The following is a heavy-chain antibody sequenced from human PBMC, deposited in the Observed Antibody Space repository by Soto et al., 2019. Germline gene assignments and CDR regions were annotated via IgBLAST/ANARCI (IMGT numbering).Heavy chain of an antibody. Sequence: EVQLVESGGGLVQPGGSLRLSCAASGFTLSDHYMDWVRQAPGKGLEWVGRTKNKANRYTTVYAASVNGRFTISSDDSKISLYMQMNSLTTEDTAVYYCARWVSGSPDNWGQGTLVTVSS. CDR3: ARWVSGSPDN. CDR1: GFTLSDHY. CDR2: TKNKANRYTT. J-gene: IGHJ4*02. D-gene: IGHD1-26*01. V-gene: IGHV3-72*01.